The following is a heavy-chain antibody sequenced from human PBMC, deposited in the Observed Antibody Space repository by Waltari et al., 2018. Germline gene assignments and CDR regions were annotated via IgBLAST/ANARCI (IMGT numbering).Heavy chain of an antibody. V-gene: IGHV4-59*12. CDR2: IYYSGST. CDR3: ARGGGYSSGWYPPFDC. CDR1: GGSISSYY. Sequence: QVQLQESGPGLVKPSETLSLTCTVSGGSISSYYWSWIRQPPGKGLEWIGYIYYSGSTNYTPSLRSRVTISVDTSKNQFSLKLTSVTAADTAVYYCARGGGYSSGWYPPFDCWGQGTLVTVSS. J-gene: IGHJ4*02. D-gene: IGHD6-19*01.